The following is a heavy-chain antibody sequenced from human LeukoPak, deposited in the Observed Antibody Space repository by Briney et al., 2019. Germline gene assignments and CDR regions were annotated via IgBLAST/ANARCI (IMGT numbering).Heavy chain of an antibody. CDR3: ITPLPYSAQ. J-gene: IGHJ4*02. Sequence: GGSLRLSCAASGFTFNSYWMNWVRQAPGKGLEWVGRIKPKTDGETTEYAAPVKDRFSISRDDSKSMMYLQMNSLKTEDTAVYYCITPLPYSAQGGQGTLVNVSS. D-gene: IGHD2-21*01. V-gene: IGHV3-15*07. CDR2: IKPKTDGETT. CDR1: GFTFNSYW.